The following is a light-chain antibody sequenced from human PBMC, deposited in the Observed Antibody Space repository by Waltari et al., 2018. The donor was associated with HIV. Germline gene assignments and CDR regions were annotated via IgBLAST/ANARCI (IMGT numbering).Light chain of an antibody. CDR1: ALPKKY. CDR2: KDL. V-gene: IGLV3-25*03. Sequence: SYDLTQTPSVSVSPGQTARINCSRGALPKKYSYWYRQKAGQAPILLIYKDLGRPSGIPERISGSGSGTGVTLTITGVQAEDEGDYFCQSTDHDGTWVFGGGTKLTVL. J-gene: IGLJ3*02. CDR3: QSTDHDGTWV.